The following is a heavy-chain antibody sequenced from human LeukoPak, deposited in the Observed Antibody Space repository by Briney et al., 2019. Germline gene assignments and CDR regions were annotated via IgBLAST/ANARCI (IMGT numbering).Heavy chain of an antibody. CDR3: ARDSGDYCSSTSCYAGFDY. J-gene: IGHJ4*02. CDR2: ISYDGSNK. CDR1: GFTFSSYA. V-gene: IGHV3-30*04. Sequence: PGGSLRLSCAASGFTFSSYAMHWVRQAPGKGLEWVAVISYDGSNKYYADSVKGRFTISRDNSKNTLYPQMNSLRAEDTAVYYCARDSGDYCSSTSCYAGFDYWGQGTLVTVSS. D-gene: IGHD2-2*01.